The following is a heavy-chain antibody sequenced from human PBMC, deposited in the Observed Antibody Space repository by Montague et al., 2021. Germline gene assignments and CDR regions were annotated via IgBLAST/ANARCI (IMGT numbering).Heavy chain of an antibody. Sequence: SETLSLTCTVSGDSINFYYWSWIRQPPGKGLEWIGYVYYTGTTNYNPSLKSRVTISVDTSRNQFSLNVNSVTAADTAVYYCARKGTNWDYWGQGTLVTVSS. CDR2: VYYTGTT. D-gene: IGHD2-8*01. V-gene: IGHV4-59*01. CDR3: ARKGTNWDY. CDR1: GDSINFYY. J-gene: IGHJ4*02.